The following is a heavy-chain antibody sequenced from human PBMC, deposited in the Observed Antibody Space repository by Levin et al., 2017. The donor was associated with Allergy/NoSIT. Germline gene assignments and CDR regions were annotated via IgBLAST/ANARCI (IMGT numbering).Heavy chain of an antibody. CDR3: ADIFSEIP. CDR1: GFTLSNRW. Sequence: PGGSLRLSCAASGFTLSNRWMHWVRQAPGKALVWVSRIDSDGSGTSYADSVEGRFTISRDDAKNTLYLQMNSLRVEDTAVYYCADIFSEIPWGQGTLVTVSS. J-gene: IGHJ5*02. CDR2: IDSDGSGT. D-gene: IGHD3-3*01. V-gene: IGHV3-74*01.